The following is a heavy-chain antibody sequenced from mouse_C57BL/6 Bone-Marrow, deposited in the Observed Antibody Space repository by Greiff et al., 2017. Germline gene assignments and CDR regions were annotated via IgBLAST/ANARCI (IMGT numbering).Heavy chain of an antibody. Sequence: VQLVESGGGLVKPGGSLKLSCAASGFTFSSYAMSWVRQTPEKRLEWVATISDGGSYTYYPDNVKGRFTISRDNAKNTLYLQMSHLKSEDTAMYYCARDEGPYYGSSYDWYFDVWGTGTTVTVSS. CDR3: ARDEGPYYGSSYDWYFDV. J-gene: IGHJ1*03. CDR2: ISDGGSYT. CDR1: GFTFSSYA. V-gene: IGHV5-4*01. D-gene: IGHD1-1*01.